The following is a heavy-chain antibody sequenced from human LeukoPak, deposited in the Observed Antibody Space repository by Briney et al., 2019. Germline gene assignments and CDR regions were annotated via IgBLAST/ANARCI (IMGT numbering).Heavy chain of an antibody. J-gene: IGHJ4*02. CDR3: ARPRGFYGDPYYFDY. Sequence: GGSLRLSCAASGFTFSSYWMSWVRQAPGKGLEWGANIKQGGSDKYYVDSVKGRFTISRDNAKNSLYLQMNSLRAEDTAVYYCARPRGFYGDPYYFDYWGQGTLVTVSS. V-gene: IGHV3-7*01. D-gene: IGHD4-17*01. CDR2: IKQGGSDK. CDR1: GFTFSSYW.